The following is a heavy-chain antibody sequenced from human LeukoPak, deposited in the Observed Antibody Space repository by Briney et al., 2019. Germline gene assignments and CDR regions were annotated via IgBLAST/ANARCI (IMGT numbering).Heavy chain of an antibody. Sequence: GGSLRLSCAASGFTFDDYGMSWVRQAPGKGLEWVSGINWNGGSTGYADSVKGRFTISRDNAKNSLYLQMNSLRGEDAALYYCGGFGYEAAVDLWGQGTLVTVSS. CDR1: GFTFDDYG. D-gene: IGHD6-13*01. J-gene: IGHJ4*02. CDR3: GGFGYEAAVDL. V-gene: IGHV3-20*04. CDR2: INWNGGST.